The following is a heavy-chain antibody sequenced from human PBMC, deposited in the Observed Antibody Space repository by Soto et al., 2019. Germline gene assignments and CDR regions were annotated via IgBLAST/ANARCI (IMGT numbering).Heavy chain of an antibody. D-gene: IGHD3-3*01. CDR3: AKEYIYYDFWSGFPRHPYDY. V-gene: IGHV3-23*01. J-gene: IGHJ4*02. Sequence: GSLRLSCAASGFTFSSYAMSWVRQAPGKGLEWVSAISGSGGSTYYADSVKGRFTISRDNSKNTLYLQMNSLRAEDTAVYYCAKEYIYYDFWSGFPRHPYDYWGQGTLVTVSS. CDR1: GFTFSSYA. CDR2: ISGSGGST.